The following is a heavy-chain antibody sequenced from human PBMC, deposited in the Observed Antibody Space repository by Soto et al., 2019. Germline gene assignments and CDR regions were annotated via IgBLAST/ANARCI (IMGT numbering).Heavy chain of an antibody. V-gene: IGHV1-3*01. CDR3: ARDPGDNIVDAPPVNYGLDV. D-gene: IGHD2-21*01. CDR2: INAGNGKT. CDR1: GYPFRNYR. Sequence: QVHLVQSGPEVKKPGTSVKVSCKASGYPFRNYRMHWVRQAPGQSLEWMGWINAGNGKTKYSQNFQGRVTITRDTVTTTVHMEVSSLKSEDTAEYSCARDPGDNIVDAPPVNYGLDVWGQGTTVNVSS. J-gene: IGHJ6*02.